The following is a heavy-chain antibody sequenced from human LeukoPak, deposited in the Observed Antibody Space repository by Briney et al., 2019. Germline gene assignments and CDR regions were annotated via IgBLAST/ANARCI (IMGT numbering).Heavy chain of an antibody. CDR2: ISSSDTTI. CDR1: GFTFSSYE. J-gene: IGHJ4*02. Sequence: GGSLRLSCAASGFTFSSYEMNWVRQAPGKGLEGISYISSSDTTIYYADSVKGRFTISRDNAKNSLYLQMNSLRAEDTAVYYCARVWGIAAAGGEIEYWGQGTLVTVSS. V-gene: IGHV3-48*03. D-gene: IGHD6-25*01. CDR3: ARVWGIAAAGGEIEY.